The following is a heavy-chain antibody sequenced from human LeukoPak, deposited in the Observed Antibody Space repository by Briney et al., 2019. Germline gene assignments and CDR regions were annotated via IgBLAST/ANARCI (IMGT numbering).Heavy chain of an antibody. CDR2: IKGDGSER. CDR1: GFTFSSYW. J-gene: IGHJ4*02. D-gene: IGHD3-10*01. V-gene: IGHV3-7*04. Sequence: GGSLRLSCAASGFTFSSYWMTWVRQTPGKGLDLVAHIKGDGSERYYVDSVKGRFTISRDNAKISLSLQMNSLRAEDTAVYYCARILPYGSGIQDHWGQGTLVTVSS. CDR3: ARILPYGSGIQDH.